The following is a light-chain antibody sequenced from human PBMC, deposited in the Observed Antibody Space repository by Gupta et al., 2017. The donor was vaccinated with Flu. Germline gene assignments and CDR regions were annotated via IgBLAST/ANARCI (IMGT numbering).Light chain of an antibody. CDR2: GAS. CDR3: QQYNDWPPYT. CDR1: QSVSNN. Sequence: EIVMTQSPATLSVSPGERATLSCRASQSVSNNLAWYQQKPGQAPRLLIYGASTRATGIPARFSGSGSGTEFTLTINSLQSEDFAVYCCQQYNDWPPYTLGQGTKLEIK. V-gene: IGKV3-15*01. J-gene: IGKJ2*01.